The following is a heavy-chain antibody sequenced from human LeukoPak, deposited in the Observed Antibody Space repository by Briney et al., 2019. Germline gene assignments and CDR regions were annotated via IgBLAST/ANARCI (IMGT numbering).Heavy chain of an antibody. CDR3: ARRDYYDSSTPFDY. V-gene: IGHV4-38-2*01. D-gene: IGHD3-22*01. Sequence: SETLSLTCAVSGYSISSGYYWGWIRQPPGKGLEWIGSIYHSGSTYYNPSLKSRVTISVDTSKNQFSLKLSSVTAADTAVYYCARRDYYDSSTPFDYWGQGTLVTVSS. J-gene: IGHJ4*02. CDR2: IYHSGST. CDR1: GYSISSGYY.